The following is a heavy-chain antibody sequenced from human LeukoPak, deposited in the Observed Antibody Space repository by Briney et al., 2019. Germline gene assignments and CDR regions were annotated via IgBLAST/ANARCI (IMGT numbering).Heavy chain of an antibody. Sequence: PGGSLRLSCAASGFTFSSFAMHWVRQAPGKGLEWVAVISDDGSNKHYADSLKDRFTISRDNAKNSLYLQMNSLRAEDTAVYYCAREDIVVVPAAKGYNWFDPWGQGTLVTVSS. CDR1: GFTFSSFA. V-gene: IGHV3-30*07. CDR3: AREDIVVVPAAKGYNWFDP. D-gene: IGHD2-2*01. J-gene: IGHJ5*02. CDR2: ISDDGSNK.